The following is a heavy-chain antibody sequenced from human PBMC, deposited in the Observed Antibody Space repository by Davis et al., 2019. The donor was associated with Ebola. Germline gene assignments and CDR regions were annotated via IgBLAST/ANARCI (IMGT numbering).Heavy chain of an antibody. CDR2: IYYSGST. D-gene: IGHD2-8*01. CDR3: ARLPGYCTNGVCYTGEIDY. V-gene: IGHV4-61*08. Sequence: SETLSLTCTVSGGSISSGGYYWSWIRQHPGKGLEWIGYIYYSGSTNYNPSLKSRVTISVDTSKNQFSLKLSSVTAADTAVYYCARLPGYCTNGVCYTGEIDYWGQGTLVTVSS. J-gene: IGHJ4*02. CDR1: GGSISSGGYY.